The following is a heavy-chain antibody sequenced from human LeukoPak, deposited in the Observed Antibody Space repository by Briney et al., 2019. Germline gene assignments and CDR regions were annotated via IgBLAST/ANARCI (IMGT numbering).Heavy chain of an antibody. Sequence: ASVKVSCKVSGYTLTELSMHWVRQAPGKGLEWMGGFDPEDGETIYAQKFQGRVTMTEDTSTDTAYMELSSSRSEDTAVYYCATLYYYDSSGYYHDWFDPWGQGTLVTVSS. CDR1: GYTLTELS. CDR2: FDPEDGET. V-gene: IGHV1-24*01. J-gene: IGHJ5*02. D-gene: IGHD3-22*01. CDR3: ATLYYYDSSGYYHDWFDP.